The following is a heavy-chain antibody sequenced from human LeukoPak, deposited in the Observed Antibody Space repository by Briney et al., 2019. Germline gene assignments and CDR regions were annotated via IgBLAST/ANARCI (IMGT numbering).Heavy chain of an antibody. Sequence: ASVKVSCKASGGTFSSYAISWVRQAPGQGLEWMGGIIPIFGTANCAQKFQGRVTITADESTSTAYMELSSLRSEDTAVYYCARVVLPAIFGNYYYYYMDVWGKGTTVTVSS. CDR1: GGTFSSYA. CDR3: ARVVLPAIFGNYYYYYMDV. CDR2: IIPIFGTA. D-gene: IGHD3-3*01. V-gene: IGHV1-69*01. J-gene: IGHJ6*03.